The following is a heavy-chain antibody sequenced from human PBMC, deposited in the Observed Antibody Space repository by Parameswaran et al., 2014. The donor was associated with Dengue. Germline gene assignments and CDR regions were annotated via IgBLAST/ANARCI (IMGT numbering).Heavy chain of an antibody. D-gene: IGHD2-2*01. CDR3: AREECSSTSCRGNY. CDR2: IYYSGST. CDR1: GGSISSGGYY. Sequence: ASETLSLTCTVSGGSISSGGYYWSWIRQHPGKGLEWIGYIYYSGSTYYNPSLKSRVTISVDTSKNQFSLKLSSVTAADTAVYYCAREECSSTSCRGNYWGQGTLVTVSS. J-gene: IGHJ4*02. V-gene: IGHV4-31*03.